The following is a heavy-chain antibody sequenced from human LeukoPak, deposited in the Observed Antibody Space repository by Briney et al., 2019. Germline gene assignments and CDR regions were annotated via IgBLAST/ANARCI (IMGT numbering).Heavy chain of an antibody. CDR2: IRSKAYGGTT. CDR3: TRVADSSGYWRYYFDY. J-gene: IGHJ4*02. D-gene: IGHD3-22*01. V-gene: IGHV3-49*04. CDR1: GFTFGDYA. Sequence: GGSLRLSCTASGFTFGDYAMSWVRQAPGKGLEWVGFIRSKAYGGTTGYAASVKGRFTISRDDSKSIAYLQMNSLKTEDTAVYYCTRVADSSGYWRYYFDYWGQGTLVTVSS.